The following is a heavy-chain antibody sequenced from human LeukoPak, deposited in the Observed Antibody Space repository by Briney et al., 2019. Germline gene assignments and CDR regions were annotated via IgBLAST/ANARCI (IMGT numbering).Heavy chain of an antibody. CDR1: GDXXTXXNAA. CDR2: TYYTSRWNN. Sequence: SQTLSLTCAISGDXXTXXNAAWXXXXQSXXXGXEXXXRTYYTSRWNNXYAESVKSRITISPDTSKNQFSLQINSVTHEDTAVYYCARGFFASGWASWGQGTLVTVSS. CDR3: ARGFFASGWAS. V-gene: IGHV6-1*01. J-gene: IGHJ5*02. D-gene: IGHD6-19*01.